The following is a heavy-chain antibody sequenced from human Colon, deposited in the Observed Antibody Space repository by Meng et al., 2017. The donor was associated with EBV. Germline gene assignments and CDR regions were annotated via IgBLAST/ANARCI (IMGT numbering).Heavy chain of an antibody. CDR3: RNAFCSAEAGCSDQ. CDR1: GRSFSNSY. Sequence: QVQLQQWGAGLLNPSETLSITCADYGRSFSNSYWSWIRQSPGKRLEWIGEINESGSTKYNPSLKSRVTILMDTSKNQFSLRLSSVTAADTAVYYCRNAFCSAEAGCSDQWGQGTLVTVSS. V-gene: IGHV4-34*01. J-gene: IGHJ4*02. D-gene: IGHD3-3*01. CDR2: INESGST.